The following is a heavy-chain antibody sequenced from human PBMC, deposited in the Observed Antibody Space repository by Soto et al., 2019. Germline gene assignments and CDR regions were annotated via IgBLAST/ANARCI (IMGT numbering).Heavy chain of an antibody. D-gene: IGHD6-13*01. CDR2: MNPINGAT. CDR3: GRGPSPRAPAGGTPYYYAMDV. V-gene: IGHV1-8*02. CDR1: GYDFTAYD. Sequence: ASVNVSCKASGYDFTAYDINWVRQASGQGLEWMGWMNPINGATGTARRFQGRVSMTRNTATGTAYLELTSLRSDDTAVYYCGRGPSPRAPAGGTPYYYAMDVWGQGTTVTSP. J-gene: IGHJ6*02.